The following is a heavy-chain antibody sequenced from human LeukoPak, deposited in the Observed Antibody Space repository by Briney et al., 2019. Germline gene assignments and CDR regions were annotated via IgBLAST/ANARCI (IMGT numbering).Heavy chain of an antibody. CDR1: GGSISRYY. CDR2: IYYSGSS. D-gene: IGHD2-15*01. Sequence: SETLSLTCTVSGGSISRYYWSWIRQPPGKGLEWIGHIYYSGSSNYNPSLKSRVTISVDTSKNQFSLKLSSLTATDTAVYYCARHGLGGGRTGSGMDVWGQRTTVTVSS. CDR3: ARHGLGGGRTGSGMDV. V-gene: IGHV4-59*01. J-gene: IGHJ6*02.